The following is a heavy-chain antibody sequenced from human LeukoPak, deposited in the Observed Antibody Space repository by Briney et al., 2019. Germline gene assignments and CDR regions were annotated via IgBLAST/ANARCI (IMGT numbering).Heavy chain of an antibody. CDR2: INHSGST. J-gene: IGHJ4*02. CDR3: ARVGVVEYDY. V-gene: IGHV4-34*01. D-gene: IGHD3-22*01. CDR1: GGSFSGYF. Sequence: SETLSLTCAVYGGSFSGYFWSWIRQPPGKGLEWIGEINHSGSTNYNPSLKSRVTISVDTSKNQFSLKLSSVTAADTAVYYCARVGVVEYDYWGQGTLVTVSS.